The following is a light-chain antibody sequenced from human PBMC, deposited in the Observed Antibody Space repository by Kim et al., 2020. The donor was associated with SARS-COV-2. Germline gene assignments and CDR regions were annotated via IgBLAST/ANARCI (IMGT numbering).Light chain of an antibody. V-gene: IGKV1-NL1*01. CDR2: AAS. CDR1: QGISNS. J-gene: IGKJ2*01. Sequence: CASVGDRVTITCRASQGISNSLAWYQQKPGIAPKLLLYAASRLESGVPSRFSGSGSGTDYTLTISSLQPEDFATYYCQQYYSTPYTFGQGTKLEI. CDR3: QQYYSTPYT.